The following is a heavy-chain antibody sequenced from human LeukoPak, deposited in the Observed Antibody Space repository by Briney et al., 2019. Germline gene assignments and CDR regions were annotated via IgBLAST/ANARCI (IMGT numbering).Heavy chain of an antibody. J-gene: IGHJ6*02. D-gene: IGHD2-2*01. Sequence: GESLKISCKGSGDSVYSYWIDWVRQMPGKGLEWMGIIYPGDSDTRYSPSFQGQVTISADKSISTAYLQWSSLKASDTAMYYCARHPDCSSTSCYGYYYGMDVWGQGTTVTVSS. CDR1: GDSVYSYW. CDR3: ARHPDCSSTSCYGYYYGMDV. V-gene: IGHV5-51*01. CDR2: IYPGDSDT.